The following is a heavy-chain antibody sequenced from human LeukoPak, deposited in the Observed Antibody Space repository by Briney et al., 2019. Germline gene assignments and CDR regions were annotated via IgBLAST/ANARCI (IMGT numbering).Heavy chain of an antibody. J-gene: IGHJ3*02. D-gene: IGHD6-19*01. CDR3: ARELTLQQWLVPGAFDI. Sequence: SVKVSCKASGGTFSSYAISWVRQAPGQGLEWMGGIIPILGTANYAQKFQGRVTITTDESTSTAYMELSSLRSEDTAVYYCARELTLQQWLVPGAFDIWGQGTMVTVSS. CDR2: IIPILGTA. CDR1: GGTFSSYA. V-gene: IGHV1-69*05.